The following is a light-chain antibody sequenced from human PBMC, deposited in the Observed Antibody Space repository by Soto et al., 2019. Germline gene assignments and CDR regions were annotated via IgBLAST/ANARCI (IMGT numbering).Light chain of an antibody. CDR2: GAS. CDR3: QHFDNWPPGYT. J-gene: IGKJ2*01. Sequence: EIVMTQSPATLSVSPGERATLSCRASHSVGNNLAWYQQKLGQAPRLLIYGASTRAAGIPARFSGSVSGTEFTLTISSLQSEDFAVYYCQHFDNWPPGYTFCQGTKLEIK. V-gene: IGKV3-15*01. CDR1: HSVGNN.